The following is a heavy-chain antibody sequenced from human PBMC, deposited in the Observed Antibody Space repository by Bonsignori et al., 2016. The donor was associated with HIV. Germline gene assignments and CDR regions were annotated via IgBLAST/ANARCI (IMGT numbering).Heavy chain of an antibody. D-gene: IGHD3-22*01. J-gene: IGHJ4*02. CDR2: ISGYSGDT. Sequence: WVRQAPGQGLEWMGWISGYSGDTKYAQKFQGRVTMTTDTSTSTAYMELRTLRSDDTAVYYCARCLERTSSYLLYWGQGTLVTVSS. CDR3: ARCLERTSSYLLY. V-gene: IGHV1-18*01.